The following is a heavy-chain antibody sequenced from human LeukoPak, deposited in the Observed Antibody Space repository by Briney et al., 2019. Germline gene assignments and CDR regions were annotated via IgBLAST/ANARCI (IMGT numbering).Heavy chain of an antibody. CDR3: ARDGGYHSSGPFDY. V-gene: IGHV3-33*01. CDR2: IWCYGSDE. Sequence: RGSLRLSCAAAGFTFSSHGMHWVRQAPGKGLEWVSIIWCYGSDEYYADSVKGRFTISRDNSKNTLYLQMNSLRAEDTAVYYCARDGGYHSSGPFDYWGQGTLVTVSS. CDR1: GFTFSSHG. J-gene: IGHJ4*02. D-gene: IGHD3-22*01.